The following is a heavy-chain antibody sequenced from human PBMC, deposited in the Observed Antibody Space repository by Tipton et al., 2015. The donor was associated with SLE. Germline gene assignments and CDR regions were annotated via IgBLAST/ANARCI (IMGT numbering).Heavy chain of an antibody. Sequence: TLSLTCTVSGGSISSYYWSWIRQPPGKGLEWIGYIYNSGNTNYNPSLKSRATISVDTSKNQFSLKLKSVTAADTAVYYCARGPAAGTGWFDPWGQGTLVTVSS. J-gene: IGHJ5*02. CDR1: GGSISSYY. CDR2: IYNSGNT. D-gene: IGHD1-14*01. CDR3: ARGPAAGTGWFDP. V-gene: IGHV4-59*12.